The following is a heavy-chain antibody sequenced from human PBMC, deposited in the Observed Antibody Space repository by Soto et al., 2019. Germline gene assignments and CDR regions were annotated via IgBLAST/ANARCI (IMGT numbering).Heavy chain of an antibody. D-gene: IGHD2-2*01. CDR3: AKVPYCSSTSCDDYFDY. CDR2: ISWNSGSI. CDR1: GFTFDDYA. Sequence: EVQLVESGGGLVQPGRSLRLCCAASGFTFDDYAMHWVRQAPGKGLEWVSGISWNSGSIGYADSVKGRFTISRDNAKNSLYLQMNSLRAEDTALYYCAKVPYCSSTSCDDYFDYWGQGTLVTVSS. J-gene: IGHJ4*02. V-gene: IGHV3-9*01.